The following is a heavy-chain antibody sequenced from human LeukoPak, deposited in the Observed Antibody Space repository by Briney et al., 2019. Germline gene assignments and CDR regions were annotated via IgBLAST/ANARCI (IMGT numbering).Heavy chain of an antibody. V-gene: IGHV4-59*01. CDR3: ARGGGSGKTGPIGY. CDR2: IYYSGST. Sequence: PSETLSLTCTVSGGSISSYYWSWIRQPPGKGLEWIGYIYYSGSTNYNPSLKSRVTISVDTSKNQFSLKLSSVTAADTAVYYCARGGGSGKTGPIGYWGQGTLVTVSS. D-gene: IGHD3-10*01. J-gene: IGHJ4*02. CDR1: GGSISSYY.